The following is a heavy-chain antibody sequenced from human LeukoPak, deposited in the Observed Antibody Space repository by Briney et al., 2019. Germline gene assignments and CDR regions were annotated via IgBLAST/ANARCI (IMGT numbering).Heavy chain of an antibody. D-gene: IGHD5-12*01. V-gene: IGHV3-48*01. CDR1: GFTFRRCG. CDR2: ISSSSRSI. Sequence: PGGSLRLSCAASGFTFRRCGMHWVRQAPGKGLEWVSYISSSSRSIYYADSVTGRFTISRDNAKNSLYLQMNSLRAEDTAVYYCARDSGYSGSFDYWGQGTLVTVSS. CDR3: ARDSGYSGSFDY. J-gene: IGHJ4*02.